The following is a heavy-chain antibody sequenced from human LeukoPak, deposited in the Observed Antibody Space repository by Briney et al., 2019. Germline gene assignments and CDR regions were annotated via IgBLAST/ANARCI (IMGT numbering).Heavy chain of an antibody. D-gene: IGHD2-8*01. V-gene: IGHV3-30*02. CDR2: IRYDGSNK. J-gene: IGHJ6*03. CDR3: AKVNGVFYYMDV. CDR1: GFTFSSYG. Sequence: GGSLRLSCAASGFTFSSYGMHWVRQAPGKGLEWVAFIRYDGSNKYYADSVKGRFTISRDNSKNTLYLQNNSLRAEDTAVYYCAKVNGVFYYMDVWGKGTTVTISS.